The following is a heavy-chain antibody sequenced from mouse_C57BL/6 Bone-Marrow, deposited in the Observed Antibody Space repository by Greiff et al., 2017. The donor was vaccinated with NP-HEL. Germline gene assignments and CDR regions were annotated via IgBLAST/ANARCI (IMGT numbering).Heavy chain of an antibody. J-gene: IGHJ4*01. CDR3: ARRWPLGAMDY. Sequence: VQLQQPGAELVKPGASVKMSCKASGYTFTSYWITWVKQRPGQGLEWIGDIYPGSGSTNYNEKFKSKATLTVDKSSSTAYMQLSSLTSEDSAVYYCARRWPLGAMDYWGQGTSVTVSS. CDR2: IYPGSGST. V-gene: IGHV1-55*01. CDR1: GYTFTSYW. D-gene: IGHD2-3*01.